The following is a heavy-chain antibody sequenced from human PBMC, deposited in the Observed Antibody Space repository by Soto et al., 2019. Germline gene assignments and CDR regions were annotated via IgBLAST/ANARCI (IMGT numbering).Heavy chain of an antibody. J-gene: IGHJ6*02. CDR3: ARAVVLTFTKFYDMDV. CDR2: LIPMFGTT. D-gene: IGHD3-9*01. V-gene: IGHV1-69*18. Sequence: QVQLVQSGAEVKTPGSSVKVSCKASGCTFSSYSINWVRQAPGQGLEWMGRLIPMFGTTDYAQRFQGRVTFTADESTSTASKEVTNLTSDDTAVYYCARAVVLTFTKFYDMDVWGQGTTGTVSS. CDR1: GCTFSSYS.